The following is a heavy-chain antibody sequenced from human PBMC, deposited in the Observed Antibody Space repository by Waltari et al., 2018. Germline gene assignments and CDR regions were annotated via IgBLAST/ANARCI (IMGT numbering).Heavy chain of an antibody. CDR2: IIPIFGTAP. CDR3: TRRELGGAFDP. CDR1: GGTFGTYA. V-gene: IGHV1-69*12. D-gene: IGHD3-16*01. J-gene: IGHJ5*02. Sequence: QVKLVQSGAEVKKPGSSVKVSCKASGGTFGTYAISGVRQAPGEGLEWMGGIIPIFGTAPNYAQKFQGRLTVTADESTATVYMDLSSLRSDDTAVYYCTRRELGGAFDPWGQGTLVTVSS.